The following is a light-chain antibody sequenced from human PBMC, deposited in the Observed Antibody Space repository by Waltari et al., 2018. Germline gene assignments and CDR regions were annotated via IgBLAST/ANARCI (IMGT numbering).Light chain of an antibody. Sequence: DIVMTQSPDSLALSLGERATINCKSSQSVLYSTNNYNYVAWYQQKPGPPPMLLLYGASTRESGVPDRFSGSGSGTDFTLTISSLQAEDVAVYYCQQYHSTPFTFGPGTKVDIK. CDR3: QQYHSTPFT. J-gene: IGKJ3*01. CDR1: QSVLYSTNNYNY. V-gene: IGKV4-1*01. CDR2: GAS.